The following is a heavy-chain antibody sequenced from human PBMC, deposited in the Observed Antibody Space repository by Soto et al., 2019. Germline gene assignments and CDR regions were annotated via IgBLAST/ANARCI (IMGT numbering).Heavy chain of an antibody. Sequence: GGSLRLSCAASGFTFDDYAMHWVRQAPGKGLEWVSGISWNSGSIGYADSVKGRFTISRDNAKNSLYLQMNSLRAEDTALYYCAKGGSGPFDYWGQGTLVTVSS. V-gene: IGHV3-9*01. J-gene: IGHJ4*02. CDR2: ISWNSGSI. CDR3: AKGGSGPFDY. CDR1: GFTFDDYA. D-gene: IGHD2-15*01.